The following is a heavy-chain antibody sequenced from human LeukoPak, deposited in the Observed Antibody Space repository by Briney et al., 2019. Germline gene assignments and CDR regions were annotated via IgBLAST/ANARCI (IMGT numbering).Heavy chain of an antibody. D-gene: IGHD4-17*01. J-gene: IGHJ4*02. V-gene: IGHV3-30*18. Sequence: GGSLRLSCAASGFTFSSYGMHWVRQAPGKGLEWVAVISYDGSNKYYADSVKGRFTISRDNSKNTLYLQMNSLRAEDTAVYYCAKSDSKTTVTLTSGDYWGQGTLVTVSS. CDR3: AKSDSKTTVTLTSGDY. CDR1: GFTFSSYG. CDR2: ISYDGSNK.